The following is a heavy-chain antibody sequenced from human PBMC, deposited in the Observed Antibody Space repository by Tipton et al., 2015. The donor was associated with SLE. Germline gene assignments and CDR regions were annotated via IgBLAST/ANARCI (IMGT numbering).Heavy chain of an antibody. D-gene: IGHD2-2*03. V-gene: IGHV4-61*02. J-gene: IGHJ4*02. CDR3: ARDRRRMDKFHFDY. CDR1: GGSISSGSYY. CDR2: IYTSGST. Sequence: TLSLTCTVSGGSISSGSYYWSWIRQPAGKGLEWIGRIYTSGSTNYNPSLKSRVTISVDTSKNQFSLKLSSVTAADTAVYYCARDRRRMDKFHFDYWGQGTLVTVSS.